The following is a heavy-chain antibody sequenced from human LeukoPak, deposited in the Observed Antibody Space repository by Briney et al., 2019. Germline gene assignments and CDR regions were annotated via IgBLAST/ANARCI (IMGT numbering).Heavy chain of an antibody. V-gene: IGHV1-69*04. CDR1: GGTFSSYA. J-gene: IGHJ3*02. Sequence: ASVKVSCKASGGTFSSYAISWVRQAPGQGLEWMGRIIPILGIANYAQKFQGRVTITADKSTSTAYMELSSLRSEDTAVYYCAREGADYYDSSGYYPFDIRGQGTMVTVSS. D-gene: IGHD3-22*01. CDR2: IIPILGIA. CDR3: AREGADYYDSSGYYPFDI.